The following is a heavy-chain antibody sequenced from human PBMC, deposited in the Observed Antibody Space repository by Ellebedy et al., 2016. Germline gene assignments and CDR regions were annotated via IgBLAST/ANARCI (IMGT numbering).Heavy chain of an antibody. CDR1: GFTFSDYA. CDR3: RQGHYADY. J-gene: IGHJ4*02. CDR2: LSGSGGSS. Sequence: GESLKISXSASGFTFSDYAMSWVRQAPGRGLEWASTLSGSGGSSYSADAAKGRFSISRDNSKHIVYLHMTSLRADDTATYYCRQGHYADYWGRGTLVTVSS. V-gene: IGHV3-23*01.